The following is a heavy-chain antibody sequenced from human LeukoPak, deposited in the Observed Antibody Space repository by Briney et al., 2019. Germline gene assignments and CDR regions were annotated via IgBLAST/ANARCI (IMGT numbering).Heavy chain of an antibody. CDR2: VDHTGST. D-gene: IGHD1-1*01. V-gene: IGHV4-59*01. CDR3: ARGRVSSSTWYSTYYYYFYMDV. CDR1: GGSISNYY. J-gene: IGHJ6*03. Sequence: PSETLSLTCDVSGGSISNYYWSWIRQPPGKGLEWIGYVDHTGSTNFNPSLNGRVSISRDTTNNLFSLRLRSVTAADTAVYFCARGRVSSSTWYSTYYYYFYMDVWGKGTTVTVSS.